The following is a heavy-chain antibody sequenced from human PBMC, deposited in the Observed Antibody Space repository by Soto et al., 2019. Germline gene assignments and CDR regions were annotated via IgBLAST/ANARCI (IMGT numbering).Heavy chain of an antibody. J-gene: IGHJ6*02. Sequence: GESLKISCKGSGYSFTSYWISWVRQMPGKVLELMGRIDPSDSYTNYSPSFQGHVTISADKSISTAYLQWNSLKASDTAMYYFARQTDIDLYGMDVWGQGTTVTVSS. CDR2: IDPSDSYT. CDR1: GYSFTSYW. V-gene: IGHV5-10-1*01. CDR3: ARQTDIDLYGMDV.